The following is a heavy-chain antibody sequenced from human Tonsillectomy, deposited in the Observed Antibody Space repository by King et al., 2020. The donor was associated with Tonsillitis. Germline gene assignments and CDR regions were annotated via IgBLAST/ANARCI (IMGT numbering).Heavy chain of an antibody. CDR1: GFTFSSYA. CDR3: ARETVTFGGVSNWFDT. CDR2: ISYDGSYK. J-gene: IGHJ5*02. D-gene: IGHD3-16*01. V-gene: IGHV3-30*04. Sequence: VQLVESGGGVVQPGRSLRLSCAASGFTFSSYAMHWVRQAPGKGLEWVAVISYDGSYKYHADSVKGRFTISRDNSKNTLYLQMNSPRVEDTAVYYCARETVTFGGVSNWFDTWGQGTLVTVSS.